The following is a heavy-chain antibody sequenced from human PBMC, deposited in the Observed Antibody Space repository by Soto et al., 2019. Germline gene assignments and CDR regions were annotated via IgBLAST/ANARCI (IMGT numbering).Heavy chain of an antibody. J-gene: IGHJ4*02. Sequence: QVQLQESGPGLVKASETLSLTCTVSGGSISSYYWSWIRQPPGKGLEWIGYIHYSGNTNYNPSLERRVTISVDTSKNQFFLKLSSVTAADTAVYYCARDSAYSGAYDYWGQGTLVTVSS. D-gene: IGHD1-26*01. V-gene: IGHV4-59*01. CDR2: IHYSGNT. CDR1: GGSISSYY. CDR3: ARDSAYSGAYDY.